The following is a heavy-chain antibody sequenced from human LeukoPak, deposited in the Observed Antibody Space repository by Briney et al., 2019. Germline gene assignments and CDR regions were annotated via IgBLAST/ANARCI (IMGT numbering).Heavy chain of an antibody. D-gene: IGHD5-18*01. CDR2: VSPPGGGT. CDR1: GFSFSYHG. CDR3: AKVRIQLWDDAFDI. J-gene: IGHJ3*02. Sequence: GGSLRLSCVASGFSFSYHGMNWVRLAPGKGLEWVSGVSPPGGGTYYADSVKGRFTISRDNSKNTLYLQMNSLRAEDTAVYYCAKVRIQLWDDAFDIWGQGTMVTVSS. V-gene: IGHV3-23*01.